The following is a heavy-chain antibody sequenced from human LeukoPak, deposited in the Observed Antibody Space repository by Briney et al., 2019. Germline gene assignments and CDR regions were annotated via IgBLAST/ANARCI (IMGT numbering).Heavy chain of an antibody. V-gene: IGHV1-2*02. CDR2: INPNSGGT. J-gene: IGHJ4*02. D-gene: IGHD3-22*01. Sequence: ASVKVSCKASGYTFTGYYMHWVRQAPGQGLEWMGWINPNSGGTNYAQKFQGRVTMTRDTSISTAYMELSRLRSDDTAVYYCARVPYYYDSSGYYGQEDYWGQGTLVTVSS. CDR3: ARVPYYYDSSGYYGQEDY. CDR1: GYTFTGYY.